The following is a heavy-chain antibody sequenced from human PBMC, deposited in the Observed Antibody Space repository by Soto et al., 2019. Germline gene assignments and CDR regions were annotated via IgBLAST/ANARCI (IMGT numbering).Heavy chain of an antibody. Sequence: QVQLVESGGGVVQPGRSLRLSCAASGFTFSHYAMHWVRQAPGKGLEWAAVISFDGRNTYYADSVKGRFTISRDNSKNMLYLEMNSLTVEDSAVFSCATATLTGGPYNSFDPWGEGTRVTVSS. CDR1: GFTFSHYA. D-gene: IGHD1-20*01. J-gene: IGHJ5*02. V-gene: IGHV3-30*04. CDR3: ATATLTGGPYNSFDP. CDR2: ISFDGRNT.